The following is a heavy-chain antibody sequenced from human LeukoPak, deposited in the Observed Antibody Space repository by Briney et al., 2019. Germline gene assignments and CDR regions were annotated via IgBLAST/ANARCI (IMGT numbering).Heavy chain of an antibody. CDR2: CLDSSCTE. CDR1: GFTFGTYD. Sequence: PRRSLRLSCAASGFTFGTYDMSWVRQPPGKGLEWVSTLACLDSSCTEYYSDSVKGRFGISRDKSRSTLSLQLNSLRVEDTAMYYCVRDSEGSFDSWGQGTLVTVSS. V-gene: IGHV3-23*01. CDR3: VRDSEGSFDS. J-gene: IGHJ4*02. D-gene: IGHD3/OR15-3a*01.